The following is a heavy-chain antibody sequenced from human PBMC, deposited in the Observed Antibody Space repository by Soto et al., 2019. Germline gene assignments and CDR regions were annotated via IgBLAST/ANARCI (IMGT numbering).Heavy chain of an antibody. CDR1: GFTFSSYG. J-gene: IGHJ4*02. D-gene: IGHD2-15*01. CDR3: AKDLDIVVVVAATPDY. CDR2: ISYDGSNK. Sequence: QVQLVESGGGVVQPGRSLRLSCAASGFTFSSYGMHWVRQAPGKGLECVAVISYDGSNKYYADSVKGRFTISRDNSKNTLYLQMNSLRAEDTAVYYCAKDLDIVVVVAATPDYWGQGTLVTVSS. V-gene: IGHV3-30*18.